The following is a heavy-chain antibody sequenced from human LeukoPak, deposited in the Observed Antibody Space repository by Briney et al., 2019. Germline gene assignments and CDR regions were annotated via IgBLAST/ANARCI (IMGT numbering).Heavy chain of an antibody. D-gene: IGHD3-3*01. CDR2: ISWDGGST. CDR3: ARGGGWSGFYHDYYYFGMDA. V-gene: IGHV3-43*01. Sequence: GGSLRLSCAASGFTFDDYSMHWIRQAPGKGLEWVSVISWDGGSTYYADSAKGRFTISRDDRKNSLYLQMNGLRTDDTALYYCARGGGWSGFYHDYYYFGMDAWGQGTTVTVSS. CDR1: GFTFDDYS. J-gene: IGHJ6*02.